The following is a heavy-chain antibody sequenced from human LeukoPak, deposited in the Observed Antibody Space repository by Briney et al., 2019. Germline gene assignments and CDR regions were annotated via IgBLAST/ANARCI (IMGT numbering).Heavy chain of an antibody. D-gene: IGHD3-10*01. J-gene: IGHJ4*02. V-gene: IGHV3-23*01. CDR2: ISGSGGST. CDR1: GFTFSSYA. CDR3: AIVGDSRDY. Sequence: GGSLRPSCAASGFTFSSYAMSWARQAPGKGLEWVSAISGSGGSTYYADSVKGRFTISRDNSKNTLYLQMNSLRAEDTAVYYCAIVGDSRDYWGQGTLVTVSS.